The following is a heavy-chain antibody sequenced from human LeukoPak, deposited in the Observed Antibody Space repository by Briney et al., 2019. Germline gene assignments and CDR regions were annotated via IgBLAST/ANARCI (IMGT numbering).Heavy chain of an antibody. CDR1: RFTFSRYG. Sequence: GGSLRLSCAASRFTFSRYGLHWVRQAPGKGLEWVAFIRYDGSNKYYADSVKGRFTISRDNSKKTPYLQKNSLRAQDTVLYYFAKDHRPDDYGDYVDAFDIWGQGTMVTVSS. CDR2: IRYDGSNK. CDR3: AKDHRPDDYGDYVDAFDI. V-gene: IGHV3-30*02. D-gene: IGHD4-17*01. J-gene: IGHJ3*02.